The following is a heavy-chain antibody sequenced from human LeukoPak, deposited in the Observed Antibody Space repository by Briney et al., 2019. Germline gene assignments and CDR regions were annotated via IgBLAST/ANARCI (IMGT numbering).Heavy chain of an antibody. CDR2: ISGSGGST. J-gene: IGHJ4*02. D-gene: IGHD2-15*01. CDR3: ARAGKAAALDY. V-gene: IGHV3-23*01. CDR1: GFTFSTYA. Sequence: GGSLRLSCAASGFTFSTYALSWVRQAPGKGLEWVSSISGSGGSTDYADSVKGRFTLSRGNFENTLYLHMSSLRADDTAIYYCARAGKAAALDYWGQGTLVTVSS.